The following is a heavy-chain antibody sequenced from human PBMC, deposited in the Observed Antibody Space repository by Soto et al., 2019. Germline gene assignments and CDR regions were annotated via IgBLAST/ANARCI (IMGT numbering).Heavy chain of an antibody. CDR3: AGNRDYYDSSGYYLIYYYYGMDV. J-gene: IGHJ6*02. D-gene: IGHD3-22*01. CDR1: GFTFSSYS. Sequence: GGSLRLSCAASGFTFSSYSMNWVRQAPGKGLEWVSYISSSSSTIYYADSVKGRFTISRDNAKNSLYLQMNSLRDEDTAVYYCAGNRDYYDSSGYYLIYYYYGMDVWGQGTTVTVSS. V-gene: IGHV3-48*02. CDR2: ISSSSSTI.